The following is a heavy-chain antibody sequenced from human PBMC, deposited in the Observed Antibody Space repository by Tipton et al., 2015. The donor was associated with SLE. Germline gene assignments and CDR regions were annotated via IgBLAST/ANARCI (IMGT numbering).Heavy chain of an antibody. D-gene: IGHD3-3*01. CDR3: ARDLSGGHYDL. J-gene: IGHJ2*01. CDR1: GGSISSYY. V-gene: IGHV4-59*01. CDR2: IYYSGNT. Sequence: TLSLTCTVSGGSISSYYWSWIRLPPGKGLEWIGYIYYSGNTNYNPSLKSQVTLSVDTSKNQFSLNLYSVTAADTAVYYCARDLSGGHYDLWGRGTPVTVSS.